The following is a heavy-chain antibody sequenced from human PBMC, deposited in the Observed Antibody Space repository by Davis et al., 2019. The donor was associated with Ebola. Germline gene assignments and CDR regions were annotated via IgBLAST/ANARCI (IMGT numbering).Heavy chain of an antibody. V-gene: IGHV1-69*13. D-gene: IGHD3-3*01. Sequence: SVKVSCKASGGTFSSYAISWVRQAPGQGLEWMGGIIPIFGTANYAQKFQGRVTITADESTSTAYMELSSLRSEDTAVYYCARPLPYDFWSGAFDIWGQGTMVTVSS. CDR2: IIPIFGTA. J-gene: IGHJ3*02. CDR3: ARPLPYDFWSGAFDI. CDR1: GGTFSSYA.